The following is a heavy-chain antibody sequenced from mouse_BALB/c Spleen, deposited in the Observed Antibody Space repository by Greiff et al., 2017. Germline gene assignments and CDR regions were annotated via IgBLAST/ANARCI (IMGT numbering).Heavy chain of an antibody. D-gene: IGHD2-4*01. CDR2: INPSNGGT. V-gene: IGHV1S81*02. Sequence: QVQLQQSGAELVKPGASVKLSCKASGYTFTSYYMYWVKQRPGQGLEWIGEINPSNGGTNFNEKFKSKATLTVDKSSSTAYMQLSSLTSEDSAVYYCTRMGRYYDYAFAYWGQGTLVTVSA. CDR3: TRMGRYYDYAFAY. J-gene: IGHJ3*01. CDR1: GYTFTSYY.